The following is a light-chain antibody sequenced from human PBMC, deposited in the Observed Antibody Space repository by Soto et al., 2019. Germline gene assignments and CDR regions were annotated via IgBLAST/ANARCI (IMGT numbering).Light chain of an antibody. V-gene: IGKV3-11*01. J-gene: IGKJ4*01. CDR2: DAS. CDR1: QSVFRS. CDR3: QQRNISPLT. Sequence: EIVLTQSPATLSLSPGERATLSCRASQSVFRSLAWYQQRPGQAPRLLISDASNRATGVPARFSGSGSGTDFTLTISSLEPEEFAVYDCQQRNISPLTFGGGTKVEIK.